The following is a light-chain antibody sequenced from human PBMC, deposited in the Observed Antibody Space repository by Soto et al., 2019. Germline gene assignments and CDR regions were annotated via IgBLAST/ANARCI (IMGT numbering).Light chain of an antibody. CDR2: GNS. CDR1: SSNIGAGFD. V-gene: IGLV1-40*01. J-gene: IGLJ3*02. Sequence: QSVLTQPPSVSGAPGQRVTISCTGSSSNIGAGFDVHWYQQLPGTAPKLLIYGNSHRPSGVPDRFSGSKSGTSASLAITGLQAEDDAYYYCQSYDSSLTWVFGGGTKLTVL. CDR3: QSYDSSLTWV.